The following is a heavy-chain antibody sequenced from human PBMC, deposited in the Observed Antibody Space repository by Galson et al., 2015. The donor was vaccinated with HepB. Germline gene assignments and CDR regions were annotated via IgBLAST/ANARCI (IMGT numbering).Heavy chain of an antibody. J-gene: IGHJ4*02. CDR1: GYTFTSYG. Sequence: SVKVSCKASGYTFTSYGISWVRQAPGQGLEWMGWISTYKADRNYAQKLQGRVAMTADRSTSTAYMELRSLTYDDTAVYYCARRNDYGDYWGQGTLITVSS. D-gene: IGHD1-14*01. CDR2: ISTYKADR. V-gene: IGHV1-18*01. CDR3: ARRNDYGDY.